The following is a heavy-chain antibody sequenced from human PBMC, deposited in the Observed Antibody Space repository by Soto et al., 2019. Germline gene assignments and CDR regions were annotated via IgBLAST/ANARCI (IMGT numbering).Heavy chain of an antibody. CDR2: IRSKAYGGTT. J-gene: IGHJ4*02. Sequence: GGSLRLSCTASGFTFGDYAMSWFRQAPGKGLEWVGFIRSKAYGGTTEYAASVKGRFTISRDDSKSIAYLQMNSLKTEDTAVYDCTRDGSGWYGHVDYWGQGTLVTVSS. V-gene: IGHV3-49*03. D-gene: IGHD6-19*01. CDR3: TRDGSGWYGHVDY. CDR1: GFTFGDYA.